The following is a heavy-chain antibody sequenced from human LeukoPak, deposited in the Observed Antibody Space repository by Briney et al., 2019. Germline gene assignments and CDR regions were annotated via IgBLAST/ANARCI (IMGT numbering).Heavy chain of an antibody. D-gene: IGHD3-16*01. CDR2: VYYSGST. CDR1: GDSISSRHYY. Sequence: SETLSLTCAVSGDSISSRHYYWAWIRQPPGKGLEWIAYVYYSGSTNYNPSLKSRVTISVDTSKNQFSLKLSSVTAADTAVYYCARARLGSLYYFDYWGQGILVTVSS. J-gene: IGHJ4*02. CDR3: ARARLGSLYYFDY. V-gene: IGHV4-61*05.